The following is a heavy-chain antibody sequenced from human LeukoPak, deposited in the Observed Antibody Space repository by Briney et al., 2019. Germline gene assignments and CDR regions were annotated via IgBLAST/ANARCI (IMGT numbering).Heavy chain of an antibody. D-gene: IGHD6-13*01. CDR1: GFTFSSYS. J-gene: IGHJ3*02. Sequence: GGSLRLSCAASGFTFSSYSMNWVRQAPGKGLEWVSYISSSSSTIYYADSVKGRFTISRDNAKNSLYLQMNSLRAEDTAVYYCARDRSLGIAGDAFDIWGQGTMVTVSS. CDR2: ISSSSSTI. V-gene: IGHV3-48*04. CDR3: ARDRSLGIAGDAFDI.